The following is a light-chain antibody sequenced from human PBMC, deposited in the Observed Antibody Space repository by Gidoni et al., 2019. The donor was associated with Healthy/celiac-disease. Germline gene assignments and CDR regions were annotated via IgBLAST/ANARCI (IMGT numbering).Light chain of an antibody. CDR2: AAS. CDR3: QQSYSTPQFT. J-gene: IGKJ4*01. Sequence: DIQMPQSPSSLSASVGDRVTITCRASQSISSYLNWYQQKPGKAPKLLLYAASSLQSGVPSRFSGSGSGTDCTLTISSLQPEDFATYYCQQSYSTPQFTFGGXTKVEIK. V-gene: IGKV1-39*01. CDR1: QSISSY.